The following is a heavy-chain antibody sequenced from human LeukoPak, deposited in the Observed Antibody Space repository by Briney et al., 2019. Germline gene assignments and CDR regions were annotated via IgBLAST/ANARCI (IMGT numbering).Heavy chain of an antibody. Sequence: GGSLRLSCAASGFTFSSYWMSWVRQAPGKGVEWVANIKQDGSEKYYVDSVKGRFTISRDNAKSSLYLQMNSLRAEDTAVYYCARDGCSSTSCYLPYQYYYMNVWGQGTTVTVSS. CDR1: GFTFSSYW. CDR3: ARDGCSSTSCYLPYQYYYMNV. CDR2: IKQDGSEK. J-gene: IGHJ6*03. D-gene: IGHD2-2*01. V-gene: IGHV3-7*01.